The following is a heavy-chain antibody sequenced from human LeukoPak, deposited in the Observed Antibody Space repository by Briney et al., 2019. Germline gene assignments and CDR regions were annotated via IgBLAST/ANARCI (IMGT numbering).Heavy chain of an antibody. D-gene: IGHD1-26*01. CDR2: IYYSGST. CDR3: ARTFSESYYYYGMDV. V-gene: IGHV4-39*07. CDR1: GGSISSSSYY. J-gene: IGHJ6*02. Sequence: SETLSLTCTVSGGSISSSSYYWGWIRQPPGKGLEWIGSIYYSGSTYYNPSLKSRVTISVDTSKNQFSLRLSSVTAADTAVYYCARTFSESYYYYGMDVWGQGTTVTVSS.